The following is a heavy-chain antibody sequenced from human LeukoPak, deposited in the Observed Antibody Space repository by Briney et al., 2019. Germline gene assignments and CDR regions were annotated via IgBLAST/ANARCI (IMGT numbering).Heavy chain of an antibody. D-gene: IGHD3-22*01. CDR2: ISSSSSYI. V-gene: IGHV3-21*01. CDR1: GFTFSSYS. Sequence: ESGGSLRLSCAASGFTFSSYSMNWVRQAPGKGLEWVSSISSSSSYIYYADSVKGRFTISRDNAKNSLYLQMNSLRAEDTAVFYCARGPKFAIRMIVVVTKGHFDYWGQGTLVTVSS. J-gene: IGHJ4*02. CDR3: ARGPKFAIRMIVVVTKGHFDY.